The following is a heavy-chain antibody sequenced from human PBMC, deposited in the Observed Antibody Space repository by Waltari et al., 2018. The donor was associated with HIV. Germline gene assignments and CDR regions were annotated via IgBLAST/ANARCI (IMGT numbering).Heavy chain of an antibody. CDR1: GYTLSELS. CDR3: TTEGLYCSGGTCYSRFDP. D-gene: IGHD2-15*01. CDR2: FVPEQGKT. Sequence: QVPLVQSGAEVKKPGASVKVSCKVSGYTLSELSMHWVRQAPGKGLEWMGGFVPEQGKTIYAQNFQGRVTMTEDAATDTAYMGLSSLISEDTAVYYCTTEGLYCSGGTCYSRFDPWGQGTLVTVSS. V-gene: IGHV1-24*01. J-gene: IGHJ5*02.